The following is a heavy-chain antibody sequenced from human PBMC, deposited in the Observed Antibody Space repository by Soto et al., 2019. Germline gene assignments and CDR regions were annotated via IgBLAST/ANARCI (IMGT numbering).Heavy chain of an antibody. CDR1: GGSIIRGGYY. CDR3: ARWTTYYDILEGRRYGMDV. J-gene: IGHJ6*02. CDR2: IFYSGST. Sequence: TSETLSLTCTVSGGSIIRGGYYLGWIRQPPGKGLEWIGSIFYSGSTYYNPSLKSRVTISVDTSKNQFSLKLSSVTAADTAVYYCARWTTYYDILEGRRYGMDVWGQGTTVTVSS. V-gene: IGHV4-39*07. D-gene: IGHD3-9*01.